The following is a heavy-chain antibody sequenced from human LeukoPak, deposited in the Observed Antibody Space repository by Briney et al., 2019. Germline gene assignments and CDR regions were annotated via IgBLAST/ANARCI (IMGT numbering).Heavy chain of an antibody. D-gene: IGHD1-20*01. CDR2: ISSSSSYI. CDR1: GFTFSSYS. Sequence: PGGSLRLSCAASGFTFSSYSMNWVRQAPGKGLEWVSSISSSSSYIYYADSVKGGFTISRANAKNSLYLQMNRLTAEDTAVSYCARDKGITERADYWGQGTLVTVSS. J-gene: IGHJ4*02. CDR3: ARDKGITERADY. V-gene: IGHV3-21*01.